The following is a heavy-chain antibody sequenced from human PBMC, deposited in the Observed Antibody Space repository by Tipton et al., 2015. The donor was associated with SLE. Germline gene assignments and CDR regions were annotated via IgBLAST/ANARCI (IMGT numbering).Heavy chain of an antibody. CDR3: ARGGWGWLDP. CDR2: IYYSGST. CDR1: GGSISSYY. V-gene: IGHV4-59*12. J-gene: IGHJ5*02. Sequence: TLSLTCTVSGGSISSYYWSWIRQPPGKGLEWIGYIYYSGSTNYNPSLKSRVTISVDTSKNQFSLKLSSVTAADTAVYYCARGGWGWLDPWGQGTLVTVSS. D-gene: IGHD3-10*01.